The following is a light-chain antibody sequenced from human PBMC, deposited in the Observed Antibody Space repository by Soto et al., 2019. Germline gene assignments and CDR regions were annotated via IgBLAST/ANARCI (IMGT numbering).Light chain of an antibody. CDR2: ENN. V-gene: IGLV1-51*02. J-gene: IGLJ3*02. CDR1: SSNIGNNY. Sequence: QSVLTQPPSVSAAPGQKVTISCSGSSSNIGNNYVSWYQQLPGTAPKLLIYENNKRPSGIPDRFSGFKSGTSATLGITGLQTGDEADYYCGTWDNSLSAGEVFGGGTKLTVL. CDR3: GTWDNSLSAGEV.